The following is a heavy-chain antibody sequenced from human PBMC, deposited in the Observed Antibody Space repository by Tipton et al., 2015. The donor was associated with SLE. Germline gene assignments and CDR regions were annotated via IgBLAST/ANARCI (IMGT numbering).Heavy chain of an antibody. CDR2: IYHGDSDT. CDR1: GYSFTSYW. D-gene: IGHD3-16*01. V-gene: IGHV5-51*03. Sequence: VQLVQSGAEVKKPGESLKISCKGSGYSFTSYWIGWVRQMPGKGLEWMGIIYHGDSDTRYSPSFQGQVTISADKSISTAYLQWSSLKASDSAIYYCATSRRNWGSHGDYYMDVWGKGTTVTVSS. CDR3: ATSRRNWGSHGDYYMDV. J-gene: IGHJ6*03.